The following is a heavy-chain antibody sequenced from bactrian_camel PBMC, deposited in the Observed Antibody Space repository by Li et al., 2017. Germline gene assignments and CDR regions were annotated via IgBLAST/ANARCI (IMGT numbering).Heavy chain of an antibody. CDR2: IDTGLDNT. J-gene: IGHJ4*01. Sequence: QLVESGGGSVQAGGSLRLSCEASGYTGGGYCMGWFRQAPGNEREGVASIDTGLDNTDYGDSVKGRFTISQNSAKKTLNLQMNSLKPEDTAMYYCARGLCGLGWWDGGNCAGLETRDYKYWGQGTQVTVS. D-gene: IGHD7*01. V-gene: IGHV3S28*01. CDR1: GYTGGGYC. CDR3: ARGLCGLGWWDGGNCAGLETRDYKY.